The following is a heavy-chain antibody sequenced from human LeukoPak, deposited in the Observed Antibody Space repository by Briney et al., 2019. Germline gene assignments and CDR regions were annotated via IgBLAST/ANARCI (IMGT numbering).Heavy chain of an antibody. D-gene: IGHD3-22*01. CDR1: GGTFSSYA. J-gene: IGHJ5*02. CDR3: ARARSPSSDYLLRDHNWFDP. Sequence: GASVKVSCKASGGTFSSYAISWVRQAPGQGLEWMGGIIPIFGTENYAQKFQGRVTITTDESTSTAYMELSSLRSEDTAVYYCARARSPSSDYLLRDHNWFDPWGQGTLVTVSS. V-gene: IGHV1-69*05. CDR2: IIPIFGTE.